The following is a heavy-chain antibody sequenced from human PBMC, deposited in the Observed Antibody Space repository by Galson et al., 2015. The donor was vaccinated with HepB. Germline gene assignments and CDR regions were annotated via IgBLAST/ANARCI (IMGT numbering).Heavy chain of an antibody. CDR2: INHTGST. Sequence: ETLSLTCAVYGGSFSDNSWTWIRQPPGKGLEWIGEINHTGSTNYNPSLKSRVTISVDTSKNQFSLKVSFVTAADTAVYYCARGAPYFDFWRDLRRADYLNYYMDVWGKGTTVTVSS. CDR3: ARGAPYFDFWRDLRRADYLNYYMDV. V-gene: IGHV4-34*01. J-gene: IGHJ6*03. D-gene: IGHD3-3*01. CDR1: GGSFSDNS.